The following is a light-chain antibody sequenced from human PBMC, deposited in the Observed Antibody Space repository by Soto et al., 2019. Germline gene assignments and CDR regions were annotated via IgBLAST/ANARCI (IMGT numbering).Light chain of an antibody. CDR2: HDT. J-gene: IGLJ3*02. CDR3: CSHAGSYTWV. Sequence: QSALTQPRSVSGSPGQSVTISCTGTSSDVGVYKYVSWYEHHPGKAPKLIIYHDTKRPSGVPDRFSASKSGNTASLTISGLQAEDEADYYCCSHAGSYTWVFGGGTKLTVL. CDR1: SSDVGVYKY. V-gene: IGLV2-11*01.